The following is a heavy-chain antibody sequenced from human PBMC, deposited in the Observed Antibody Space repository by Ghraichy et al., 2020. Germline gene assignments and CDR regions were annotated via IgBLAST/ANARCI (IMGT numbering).Heavy chain of an antibody. V-gene: IGHV3-11*05. Sequence: GESLNISCAVSGFTFSDDYMGWIRQAPGKGLEWVSYISSSSTYTNYADSVKGRFTISRDNAKNSLYLQMNSLRPEDTAVYYCARDRQFQSSTTHYFDYWGQGTLVTVSS. CDR1: GFTFSDDY. J-gene: IGHJ4*02. CDR2: ISSSSTYT. D-gene: IGHD2-2*01. CDR3: ARDRQFQSSTTHYFDY.